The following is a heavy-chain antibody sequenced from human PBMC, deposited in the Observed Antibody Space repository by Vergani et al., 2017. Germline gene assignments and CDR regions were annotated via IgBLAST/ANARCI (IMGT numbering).Heavy chain of an antibody. V-gene: IGHV4-39*01. CDR1: GGSISSSSYY. CDR2: IYYSGST. J-gene: IGHJ5*02. Sequence: QLQLQESGPGLVKPSETLSLTCTVSGGSISSSSYYWGWIRQPPGKGLEWIGSIYYSGSTYYNPSLKSRVTISVDTSKNQFSLKLSSVTAADTAVYYCAGSNYDFWSGSVINWFEPWGQGTLVTVSS. CDR3: AGSNYDFWSGSVINWFEP. D-gene: IGHD3-3*01.